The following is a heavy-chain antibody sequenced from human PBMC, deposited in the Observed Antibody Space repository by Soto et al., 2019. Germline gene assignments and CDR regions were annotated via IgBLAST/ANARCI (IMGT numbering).Heavy chain of an antibody. J-gene: IGHJ6*02. CDR2: ISAYNGNT. V-gene: IGHV1-18*01. CDR3: ARNIVGATRYYYYGMDV. Sequence: ASVKVSCKASGYTFTSYGISWVRQAPGQGLEWMGWISAYNGNTNYAQKLQGRVTMTTDTSTSTAYMELRSLRSDDTAVYYCARNIVGATRYYYYGMDVWGQGTTVTVS. D-gene: IGHD1-26*01. CDR1: GYTFTSYG.